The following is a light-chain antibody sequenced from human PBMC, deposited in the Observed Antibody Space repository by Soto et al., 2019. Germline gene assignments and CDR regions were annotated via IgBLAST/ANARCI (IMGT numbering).Light chain of an antibody. V-gene: IGKV2-30*02. CDR2: KAS. CDR3: MQGTHWPWT. CDR1: QSLAHSDGNTY. Sequence: DVVMAQPPLFLPVTLGQPASISCRSSQSLAHSDGNTYLTWFQQRPGQSPRRLIYKASNRDSGVPDRFSGSGSGTDFTLKISRVEAEDVAVYHCMQGTHWPWTLRQGTQVDIK. J-gene: IGKJ1*01.